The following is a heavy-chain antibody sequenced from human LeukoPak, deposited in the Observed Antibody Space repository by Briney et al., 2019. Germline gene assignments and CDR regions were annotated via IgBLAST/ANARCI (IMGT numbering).Heavy chain of an antibody. D-gene: IGHD5-12*01. CDR1: GGSISSGSYY. CDR3: AVYSGYGRSDY. Sequence: PSQTLSLTCTVSGGSISSGSYYWSWIRRPAGKGLEWIGRIYTSGSTNYNPSLKSRVTISVDTSKNQFSLKLSSVTAADTAVYYCAVYSGYGRSDYWGQGTLVTVSS. V-gene: IGHV4-61*02. CDR2: IYTSGST. J-gene: IGHJ4*02.